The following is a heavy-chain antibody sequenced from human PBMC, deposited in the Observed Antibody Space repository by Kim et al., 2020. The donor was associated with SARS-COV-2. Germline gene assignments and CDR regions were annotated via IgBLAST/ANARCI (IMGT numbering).Heavy chain of an antibody. V-gene: IGHV1-3*01. Sequence: ASVKVSCKASGYTFTNIKIHWVRQAPGQGPEWMGWIYAANGNTIYSEKFQDRITITTDTSASTAYLELGSLRSEDTAVYYCARDEADWGQGTLVTVSS. CDR2: IYAANGNT. D-gene: IGHD6-13*01. J-gene: IGHJ4*02. CDR3: ARDEAD. CDR1: GYTFTNIK.